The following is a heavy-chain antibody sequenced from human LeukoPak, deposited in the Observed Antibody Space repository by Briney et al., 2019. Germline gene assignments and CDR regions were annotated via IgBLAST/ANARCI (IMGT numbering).Heavy chain of an antibody. CDR3: AREVATSYYDSGAYYRQTEAFDF. D-gene: IGHD3-22*01. V-gene: IGHV4-61*01. J-gene: IGHJ3*01. Sequence: SETLSLTCSVSGASVYSDSSYWTWIRQAPGKGLEWIGYVDYRGGTKYNASLKSRVTISLETSKNQFSLNLNSVIAADTAVYYFAREVATSYYDSGAYYRQTEAFDFWGQGKMVTVFS. CDR1: GASVYSDSSY. CDR2: VDYRGGT.